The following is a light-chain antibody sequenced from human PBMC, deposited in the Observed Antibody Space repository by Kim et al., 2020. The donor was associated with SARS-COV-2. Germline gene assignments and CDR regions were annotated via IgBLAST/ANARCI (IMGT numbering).Light chain of an antibody. CDR1: SGHSTYA. CDR3: QTWDAGTWV. CDR2: VNSDGSH. V-gene: IGLV4-69*01. J-gene: IGLJ3*02. Sequence: ASVKLTCTLSSGHSTYAIAWHQQQPEKGPRYLMKVNSDGSHNKGDGIPDRFSGSSSGAERYLTISSLQSEDEADYYCQTWDAGTWVFGGGTKLTVL.